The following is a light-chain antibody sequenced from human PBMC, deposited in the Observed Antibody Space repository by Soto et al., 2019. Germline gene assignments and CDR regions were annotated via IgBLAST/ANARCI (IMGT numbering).Light chain of an antibody. CDR1: QNIVNY. J-gene: IGKJ4*01. CDR3: QQSYSAPLT. CDR2: GAS. Sequence: DIQMTQSPSSLSASVGDRVTITCRASQNIVNYLNWYQRKPGKAPKLLIYGASSLQRGVPSRFSGSGSGTDFTLTISPLQPEDFATFYCQQSYSAPLTFGGGTKVEIK. V-gene: IGKV1-39*01.